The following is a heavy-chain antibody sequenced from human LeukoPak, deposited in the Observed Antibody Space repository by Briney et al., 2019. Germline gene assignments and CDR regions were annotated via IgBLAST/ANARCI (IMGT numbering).Heavy chain of an antibody. Sequence: GGSLRLSCAASGFTFSSFSMNWVRQAPGKGLEWVSSISVRSSHIFYAGSVKGRFTISRDNAKNSLYLQMNSLRAEDTAVYYCARSYDSSGYYPGALDDWGQGTLVTVSS. CDR3: ARSYDSSGYYPGALDD. D-gene: IGHD3-22*01. V-gene: IGHV3-21*01. J-gene: IGHJ4*02. CDR1: GFTFSSFS. CDR2: ISVRSSHI.